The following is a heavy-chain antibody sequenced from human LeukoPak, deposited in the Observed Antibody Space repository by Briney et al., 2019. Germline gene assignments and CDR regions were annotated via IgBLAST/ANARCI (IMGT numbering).Heavy chain of an antibody. CDR2: TYYRSKWYN. CDR1: GDSVSSNSAA. Sequence: SQTLSLTCATSGDSVSSNSAAWNWIRQSPSRGLEWLGRTYYRSKWYNDYAVSVKSRITINPDTSKNQFSLQLNSVTPEDTAVYYCARDRRWFGELLSGNYYYGMDVWGQGTTVTVSS. D-gene: IGHD3-10*01. CDR3: ARDRRWFGELLSGNYYYGMDV. J-gene: IGHJ6*02. V-gene: IGHV6-1*01.